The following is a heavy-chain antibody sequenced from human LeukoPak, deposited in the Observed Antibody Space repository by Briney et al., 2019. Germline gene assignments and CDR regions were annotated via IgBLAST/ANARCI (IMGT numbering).Heavy chain of an antibody. CDR1: GGSISSYY. D-gene: IGHD2/OR15-2a*01. CDR2: IYYSGST. Sequence: SETLCLTCTVSGGSISSYYWSWIRQPPGKGLEWIGYIYYSGSTNYNPSLKSRVTISVDTSKSQFSLKLSSVTAADTAVYYCARGAISYLDYWGQGTLVTVSS. V-gene: IGHV4-59*01. J-gene: IGHJ4*02. CDR3: ARGAISYLDY.